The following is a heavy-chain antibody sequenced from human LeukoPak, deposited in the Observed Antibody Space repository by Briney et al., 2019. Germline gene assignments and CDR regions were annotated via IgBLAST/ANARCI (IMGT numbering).Heavy chain of an antibody. J-gene: IGHJ4*02. CDR2: ITWDGGNI. CDR1: GFTFGDYT. V-gene: IGHV3-9*03. Sequence: GRSLRLSCVTSGFTFGDYTMHWVRQVPGKGLEWLSGITWDGGNIAYADSVKGRFPISRDNAKSSLYLQMNSLRNEDMAFYFCAKGYTFHGVAHDSGYFDYWGQGTLVTVSS. CDR3: AKGYTFHGVAHDSGYFDY. D-gene: IGHD3-3*01.